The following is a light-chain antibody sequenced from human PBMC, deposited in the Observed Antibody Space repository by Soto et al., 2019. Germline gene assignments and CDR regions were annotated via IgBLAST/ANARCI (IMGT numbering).Light chain of an antibody. CDR2: GAS. V-gene: IGKV1-6*01. CDR1: QDIRND. J-gene: IGKJ1*01. Sequence: AIQMTQSPSSLSASVGDRVTITCRTSQDIRNDVSWYQQKPGRAPKLLISGASSLQSGVPSRFSGSGSATDFTLTISSLQPEDFATYYCLQDYNYHRTFGQGTKVDIK. CDR3: LQDYNYHRT.